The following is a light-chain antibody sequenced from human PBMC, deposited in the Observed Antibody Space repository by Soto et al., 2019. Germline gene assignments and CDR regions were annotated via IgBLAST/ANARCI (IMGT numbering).Light chain of an antibody. J-gene: IGKJ1*01. CDR3: QQHGSSPRT. V-gene: IGKV3-20*01. CDR2: GAS. CDR1: QSVSNSY. Sequence: EIVLTQSPGTLSLSPGDIATLSCRASQSVSNSYLAWYQQKPGQAPRLLIYGASSRATGIPDRFSASGSATDFTLTITRLEPEDCAVYYCQQHGSSPRTFGQGTKVEI.